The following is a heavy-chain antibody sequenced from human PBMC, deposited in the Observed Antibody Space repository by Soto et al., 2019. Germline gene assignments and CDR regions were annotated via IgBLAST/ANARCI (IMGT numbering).Heavy chain of an antibody. Sequence: GESLKISCKASGYDFARRWIGWVRQLPGKGFEWMGIIYPVDSDTRYNPSFQGQVTISADQSITTAYLQWSSLRASDTAIYYCASGSRDCSGGSFYSHWGQGTLVTVSS. CDR3: ASGSRDCSGGSFYSH. CDR2: IYPVDSDT. CDR1: GYDFARRW. J-gene: IGHJ4*02. V-gene: IGHV5-51*01. D-gene: IGHD2-15*01.